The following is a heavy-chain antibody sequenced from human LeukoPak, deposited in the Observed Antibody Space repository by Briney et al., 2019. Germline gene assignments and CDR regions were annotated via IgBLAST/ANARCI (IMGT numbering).Heavy chain of an antibody. V-gene: IGHV3-48*03. Sequence: GGALRLACGASGFPFSSYERNWVPRAPGKGLELVPYISSSSATIYYADGVKGRFTISRDNARISLYLQMTRLRAEDPALYSCASLYGSGTTWFAPWGQGTLVTVSP. J-gene: IGHJ5*02. CDR2: ISSSSATI. CDR3: ASLYGSGTTWFAP. D-gene: IGHD3-10*01. CDR1: GFPFSSYE.